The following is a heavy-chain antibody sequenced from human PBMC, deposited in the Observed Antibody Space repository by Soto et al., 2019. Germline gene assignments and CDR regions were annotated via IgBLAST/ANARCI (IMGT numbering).Heavy chain of an antibody. Sequence: ASVKVSCKTSGYTFARYYMHWVRQAPGQGLEWMGIINPSGGSTSYAQKFQGRLTMAKDTSTSTVYMELSSLTSEDTAMYYCARDFVEVQSALYYFDYWGQGSLVTV. CDR1: GYTFARYY. CDR3: ARDFVEVQSALYYFDY. V-gene: IGHV1-46*01. D-gene: IGHD2-2*01. J-gene: IGHJ4*02. CDR2: INPSGGST.